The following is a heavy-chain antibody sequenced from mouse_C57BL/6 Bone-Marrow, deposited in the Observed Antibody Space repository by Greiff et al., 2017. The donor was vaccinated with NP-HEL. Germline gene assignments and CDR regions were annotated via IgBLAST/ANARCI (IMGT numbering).Heavy chain of an antibody. V-gene: IGHV1-81*01. D-gene: IGHD5-1*01. CDR1: GYTFTSYG. J-gene: IGHJ2*01. Sequence: VQLQQSGAELARPGASVKLSCKASGYTFTSYGISWVKQRPGQGLEWIGEIYPRSGNTYYNEKFKGKATLTADKSSSTAYMELRSLTSEYSAVYFCASSYLCYFDYWGQGTTLTVSS. CDR3: ASSYLCYFDY. CDR2: IYPRSGNT.